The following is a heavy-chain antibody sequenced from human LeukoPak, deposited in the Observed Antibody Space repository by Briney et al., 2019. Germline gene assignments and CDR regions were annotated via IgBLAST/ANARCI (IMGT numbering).Heavy chain of an antibody. D-gene: IGHD6-19*01. Sequence: SETLSLTCTVSGGSISSGDYYWSWIRQPPGKGLEWIGYIYYSGSTYYNPSLKSRVTISVDTSKNQFSLKLSSVTAADTAVYYCARGIAVAGTWEYFQHWGQGTLVTVSS. J-gene: IGHJ1*01. V-gene: IGHV4-30-4*08. CDR3: ARGIAVAGTWEYFQH. CDR2: IYYSGST. CDR1: GGSISSGDYY.